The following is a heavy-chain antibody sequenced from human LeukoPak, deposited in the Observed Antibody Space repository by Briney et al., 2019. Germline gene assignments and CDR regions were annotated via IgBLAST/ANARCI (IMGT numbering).Heavy chain of an antibody. Sequence: GGSLRLSCAASGFTFSSYAMHWVRQAPGKGLEWVAVISYDGSNKYYADSVKGRFTISRDNSKNTLYLQMNSLRAEDTAVYYCARFRSYDSSGYQSSRHAFDIWGQGTMVTVSS. CDR2: ISYDGSNK. V-gene: IGHV3-30-3*01. J-gene: IGHJ3*02. CDR3: ARFRSYDSSGYQSSRHAFDI. D-gene: IGHD3-22*01. CDR1: GFTFSSYA.